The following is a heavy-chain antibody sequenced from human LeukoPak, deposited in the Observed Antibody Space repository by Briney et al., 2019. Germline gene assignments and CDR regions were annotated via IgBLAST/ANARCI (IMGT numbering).Heavy chain of an antibody. J-gene: IGHJ4*02. CDR1: GGSISSGGYY. V-gene: IGHV4-31*03. Sequence: SETLSLTCTVSGGSISSGGYYWSWIRQHPGKGLEWIGYIYYSGSTYYNPSLKSRVTISVDTSKNQFSLELSSVTAADTAVYYCARDRLRQQLFWGVFDYWGQGTLVTVSS. D-gene: IGHD6-13*01. CDR2: IYYSGST. CDR3: ARDRLRQQLFWGVFDY.